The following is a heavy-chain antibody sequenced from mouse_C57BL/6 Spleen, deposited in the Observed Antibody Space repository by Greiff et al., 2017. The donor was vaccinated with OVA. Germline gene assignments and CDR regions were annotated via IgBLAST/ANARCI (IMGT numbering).Heavy chain of an antibody. Sequence: VQLQQPGTELVKPGASVKLSCKASGYTFTSYWMHWVKQRPGQGLEWIGNINPSNGGTNYNEKFKSKATLTVDKSSSTAYMQLSSLTSEDSAVYYCARGLYYYGSSYVAFDYWGQGTTLTVSS. J-gene: IGHJ2*01. CDR3: ARGLYYYGSSYVAFDY. CDR2: INPSNGGT. D-gene: IGHD1-1*01. V-gene: IGHV1-53*01. CDR1: GYTFTSYW.